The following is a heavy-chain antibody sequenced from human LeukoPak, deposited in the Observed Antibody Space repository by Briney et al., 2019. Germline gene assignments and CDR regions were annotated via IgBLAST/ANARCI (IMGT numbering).Heavy chain of an antibody. J-gene: IGHJ4*02. CDR1: GFTFSTNS. D-gene: IGHD4-23*01. Sequence: PGGSLRLSCAASGFTFSTNSMKWVRQAPGKGLEWVSYISSTSSTIYYADFVKGRFTISRDNAKNSLYLQMNSLRDEDTAVYYCARVRYGGHHFFDDWGQGTLVTVSS. CDR3: ARVRYGGHHFFDD. V-gene: IGHV3-48*02. CDR2: ISSTSSTI.